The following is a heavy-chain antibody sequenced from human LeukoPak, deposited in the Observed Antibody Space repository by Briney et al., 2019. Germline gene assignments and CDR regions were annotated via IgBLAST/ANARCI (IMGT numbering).Heavy chain of an antibody. CDR1: GYTSTSSG. CDR3: ARSTYYYDSSGYYNPYYYYMDV. J-gene: IGHJ6*03. CDR2: IRAYNGNT. V-gene: IGHV1-18*01. Sequence: ASVKVTCKASGYTSTSSGTSWVRQAPGQELACMGSIRAYNGNTNYPQKLQGRVTMTTDTSTSTAYMELRSLRSDDTAVYYGARSTYYYDSSGYYNPYYYYMDVWGKGTTVTISS. D-gene: IGHD3-22*01.